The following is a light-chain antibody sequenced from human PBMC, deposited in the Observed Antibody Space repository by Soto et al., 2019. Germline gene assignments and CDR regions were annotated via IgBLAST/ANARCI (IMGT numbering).Light chain of an antibody. Sequence: QSVLTQPASVSGSPGQSITISCTGTSSDVGRYNYVSWYQQYPGRAPKLTIYEVTNRPSGVSDRFSGSKSGNVASLTISGLQAADEADYYCGSYTSTYVRIFGTGTKVTAL. CDR1: SSDVGRYNY. V-gene: IGLV2-14*01. CDR2: EVT. J-gene: IGLJ1*01. CDR3: GSYTSTYVRI.